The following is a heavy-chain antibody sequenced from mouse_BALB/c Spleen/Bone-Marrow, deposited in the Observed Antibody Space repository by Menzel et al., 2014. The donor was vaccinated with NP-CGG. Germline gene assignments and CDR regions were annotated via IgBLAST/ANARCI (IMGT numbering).Heavy chain of an antibody. CDR3: ARDSSGYFGY. CDR2: ISSGGSYT. J-gene: IGHJ2*01. CDR1: GFTFSYYA. V-gene: IGHV5-9-4*01. Sequence: EVQRVESGGGLVKPGGSLKLSCAASGFTFSYYAMSWVRQSPEKSLEWAAEISSGGSYTYYPDTVTGRFTISRDNAKNTLYLEMSSLRSEDTAMYYCARDSSGYFGYWGQGTTLTVSS. D-gene: IGHD3-1*01.